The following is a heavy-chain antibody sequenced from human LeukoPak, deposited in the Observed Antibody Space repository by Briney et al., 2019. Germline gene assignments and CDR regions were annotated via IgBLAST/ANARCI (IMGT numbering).Heavy chain of an antibody. D-gene: IGHD6-19*01. CDR3: ARATGSSGWYSFGFNY. CDR1: GGSTSSYY. J-gene: IGHJ4*02. CDR2: IYTSGST. V-gene: IGHV4-4*07. Sequence: PSETLSLTCTVSGGSTSSYYWSWIRQPAGKGLEWIGRIYTSGSTNYNPSLKSRVTMSVDTSKNQFSLKLSSVTAADTAVYYCARATGSSGWYSFGFNYWGQGTLVTVSS.